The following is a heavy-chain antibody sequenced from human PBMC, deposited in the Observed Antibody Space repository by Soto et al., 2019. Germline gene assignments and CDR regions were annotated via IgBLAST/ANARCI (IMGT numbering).Heavy chain of an antibody. CDR2: IWYDGSNK. J-gene: IGHJ6*02. CDR1: GFTFSSYG. Sequence: QVQLVESGGGVVQPGRSLRLSCAASGFTFSSYGMYWVRQAPGKGLERVAVIWYDGSNKYYADSVKGRFTISRDNSKNTLYLQMNSLRAEDTAVYYCARERKDYYGMDVWGQGTTVTVSS. V-gene: IGHV3-33*01. CDR3: ARERKDYYGMDV.